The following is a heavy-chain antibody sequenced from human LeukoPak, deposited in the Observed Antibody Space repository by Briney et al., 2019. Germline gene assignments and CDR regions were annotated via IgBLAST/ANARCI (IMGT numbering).Heavy chain of an antibody. D-gene: IGHD3-10*01. CDR2: IYYSGST. CDR1: GGSISSYY. J-gene: IGHJ4*02. Sequence: NPSQTLSLTCTVSGGSISSYYWSWIRQPPGKGLEWIGYIYYSGSTNYNPSLKSRVTISVDTSKNQFSLKLSSVTAADTAVYYCASLLNTMVRDKGGFDYWGQGTLVTVSS. CDR3: ASLLNTMVRDKGGFDY. V-gene: IGHV4-59*01.